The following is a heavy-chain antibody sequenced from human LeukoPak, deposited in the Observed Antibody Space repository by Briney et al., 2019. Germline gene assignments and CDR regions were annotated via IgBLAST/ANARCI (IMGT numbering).Heavy chain of an antibody. CDR1: GGTFSSYA. D-gene: IGHD3-22*01. CDR2: IIPIFGTA. CDR3: ARERDYYDSSGFSDY. V-gene: IGHV1-69*13. Sequence: SVKVSCKASGGTFSSYAISWVRQAPGQALEWMGGIIPIFGTANYAQKFQGRVTITADESTSTAYMELSSLRSEDTAVYYCARERDYYDSSGFSDYWGQGTLVTVSS. J-gene: IGHJ4*02.